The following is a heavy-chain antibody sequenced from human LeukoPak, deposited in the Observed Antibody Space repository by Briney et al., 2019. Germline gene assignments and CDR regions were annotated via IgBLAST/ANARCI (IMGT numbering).Heavy chain of an antibody. Sequence: SETLSLTCSVSGDSISSHYWNWIRQPPGKGLEWIGYIYYTGSTNYNPFLKSRVTISLDTSKNQFSLKLSSVTAADTAVYYCARSRYSSGWYGYFDYWGQGTLVTVSS. CDR1: GDSISSHY. CDR2: IYYTGST. D-gene: IGHD6-19*01. CDR3: ARSRYSSGWYGYFDY. J-gene: IGHJ4*02. V-gene: IGHV4-59*11.